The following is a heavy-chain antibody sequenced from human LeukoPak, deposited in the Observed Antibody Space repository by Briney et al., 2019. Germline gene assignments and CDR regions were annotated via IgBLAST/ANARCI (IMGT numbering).Heavy chain of an antibody. CDR3: AATYYYGSGSYSAFDY. Sequence: SETLSLTCTVSGGSVSSGSYYWSWIRQPPGKGLEWIGYIYYSGSTNYNPSLKSRVTILVDTSKNQFSLKLSSVTAADTAVYYCAATYYYGSGSYSAFDYWGQGTLVTVSS. CDR1: GGSVSSGSYY. V-gene: IGHV4-61*01. J-gene: IGHJ4*02. D-gene: IGHD3-10*01. CDR2: IYYSGST.